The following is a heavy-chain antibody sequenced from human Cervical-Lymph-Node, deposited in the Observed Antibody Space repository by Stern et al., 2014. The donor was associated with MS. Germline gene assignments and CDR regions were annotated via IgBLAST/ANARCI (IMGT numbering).Heavy chain of an antibody. D-gene: IGHD5/OR15-5a*01. Sequence: QVQLVQSGAEVKKPGSSVKVSCKASGGTFSSYAISWVRQAPGQGLEWMGGIIPIFGTAKYAQKFQGRVMITEDESTSTAYMELSSLRSEDTAVYYCARGVDDTPCFGCFDYWGQGTLVTVSS. J-gene: IGHJ4*02. CDR3: ARGVDDTPCFGCFDY. CDR1: GGTFSSYA. V-gene: IGHV1-69*01. CDR2: IIPIFGTA.